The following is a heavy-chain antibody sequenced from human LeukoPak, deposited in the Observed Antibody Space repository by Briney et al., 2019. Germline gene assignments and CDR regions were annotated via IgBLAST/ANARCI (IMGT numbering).Heavy chain of an antibody. CDR2: ISAYNGNT. CDR1: GYTFTSYG. D-gene: IGHD3-10*01. CDR3: ARDANEDYYGSGSYYGYYYGMDV. V-gene: IGHV1-18*01. Sequence: ASVKVSCKASGYTFTSYGISWVRQAPGQGLEWMGWISAYNGNTNYAQKLQGRVTMTTVTSTSTAYMELRSLRSDDTAVYYCARDANEDYYGSGSYYGYYYGMDVWGQGTTVTVSS. J-gene: IGHJ6*02.